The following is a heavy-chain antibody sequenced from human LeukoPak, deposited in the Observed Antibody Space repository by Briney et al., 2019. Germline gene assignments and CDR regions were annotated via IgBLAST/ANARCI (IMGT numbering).Heavy chain of an antibody. D-gene: IGHD6-13*01. CDR3: ARIWARIAAAGYDY. V-gene: IGHV3-7*01. CDR1: GFTFSSYW. J-gene: IGHJ4*02. CDR2: IKQDGSEK. Sequence: GGSLRLSCAASGFTFSSYWMSWVRQTPGKGLEWVANIKQDGSEKYYVDSVKGRFTISRDNAKNSLYLQMNSLRAEDTAVYYCARIWARIAAAGYDYWGQGTLVTVSS.